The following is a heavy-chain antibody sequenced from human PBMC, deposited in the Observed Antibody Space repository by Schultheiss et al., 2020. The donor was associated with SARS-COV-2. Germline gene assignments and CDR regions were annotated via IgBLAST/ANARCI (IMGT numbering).Heavy chain of an antibody. CDR2: ISYDGSNK. D-gene: IGHD4-23*01. CDR3: ARGIRATVVTPVSDY. CDR1: GFTFSSYG. V-gene: IGHV3-30*03. Sequence: GGSLRLSCAASGFTFSSYGMHWVRQAPGKGLEWVAVISYDGSNKYYADSVKGRFTISRDNAKNSLYLQMNSLRAEDTAVYYCARGIRATVVTPVSDYWGQGTLVTVSS. J-gene: IGHJ4*02.